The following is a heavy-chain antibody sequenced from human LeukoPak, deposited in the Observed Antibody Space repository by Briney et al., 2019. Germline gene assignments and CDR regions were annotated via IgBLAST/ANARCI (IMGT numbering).Heavy chain of an antibody. J-gene: IGHJ4*02. CDR2: IYHSGST. V-gene: IGHV4-4*02. CDR3: GSRRTAMFGVIKGPIDY. D-gene: IGHD3-3*01. Sequence: SETLSLTCAVSGGSISSSNWWSWVRQPPGKGLEWIGEIYHSGSTNYNPSLKSRVTISVDKSKNQFSLKLTSVTAADTAVYYCGSRRTAMFGVIKGPIDYWGQGTLVTVSS. CDR1: GGSISSSNW.